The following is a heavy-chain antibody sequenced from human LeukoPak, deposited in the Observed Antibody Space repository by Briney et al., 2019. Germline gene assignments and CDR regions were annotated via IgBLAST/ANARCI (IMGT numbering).Heavy chain of an antibody. CDR3: ARDYRQQLARRYYYYGMDV. Sequence: GRSLRLSCAASGFTFSSYAMHWVRQAPGKXXXXXXXXXXXXXNKYYADSVKGRFTISRDNSKNTLYLQMNSLRAEDTAVYYCARDYRQQLARRYYYYGMDVWGQGTTVTVSS. CDR2: XXXXXXNK. J-gene: IGHJ6*02. V-gene: IGHV3-30*07. D-gene: IGHD6-13*01. CDR1: GFTFSSYA.